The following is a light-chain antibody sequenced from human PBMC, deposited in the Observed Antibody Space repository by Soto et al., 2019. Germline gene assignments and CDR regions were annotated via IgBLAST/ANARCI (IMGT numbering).Light chain of an antibody. CDR3: SSYTSSRTRV. CDR1: SSDVGGYNY. Sequence: QSVLTQPASVSGSPGQSITISCTGTSSDVGGYNYVSWYQQHPGKAPKLMIYDVSNRPSGVSNRFSGSKSGNTASLTMSGLQAEDEADYYCSSYTSSRTRVFGTGTKVTVL. CDR2: DVS. V-gene: IGLV2-14*01. J-gene: IGLJ1*01.